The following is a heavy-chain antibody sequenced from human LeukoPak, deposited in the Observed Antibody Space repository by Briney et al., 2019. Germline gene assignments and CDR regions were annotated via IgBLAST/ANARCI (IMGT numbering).Heavy chain of an antibody. V-gene: IGHV1-46*01. D-gene: IGHD3-22*01. J-gene: IGHJ4*02. CDR3: ARDGYYDSSGYYYGRPGFDY. CDR1: GYTFTDYY. Sequence: ASVKVSCKASGYTFTDYYIHWVRQAPGQGLEWMGIISPSGGSSSYAQKFQGRVTMTRDKSTSTVYMELSRLRSEDTAVYYCARDGYYDSSGYYYGRPGFDYWGQGTLVTVSS. CDR2: ISPSGGSS.